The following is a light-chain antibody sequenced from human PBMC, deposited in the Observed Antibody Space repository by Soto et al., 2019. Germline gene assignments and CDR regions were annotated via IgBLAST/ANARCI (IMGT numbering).Light chain of an antibody. CDR2: DVT. V-gene: IGLV2-14*03. Sequence: QSVLTQPASVSGAPRQAIRISCTGTSSDVGGYNYVSWYQHHPGKAPKLIIYDVTNRPSGVSNPFSGSKSGNTASLTISGLQPEDEADYYCSSYTTSNTRQIVFGTGTKVTVL. CDR3: SSYTTSNTRQIV. J-gene: IGLJ1*01. CDR1: SSDVGGYNY.